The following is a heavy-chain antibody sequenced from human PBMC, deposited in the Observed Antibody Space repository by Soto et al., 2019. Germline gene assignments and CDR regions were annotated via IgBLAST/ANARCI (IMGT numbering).Heavy chain of an antibody. J-gene: IGHJ6*02. CDR3: ARDLGEGVAGYYYYYGMDV. Sequence: ASVKVSCKASGYTFTSYYMHWVRQAPGQGLEWMGIINPSGGSTSYAQKFQGRVTMTRDMSTSTVYMELSSLRSEDTAVYYCARDLGEGVAGYYYYYGMDVWGQGTTVTVSS. CDR2: INPSGGST. CDR1: GYTFTSYY. V-gene: IGHV1-46*01. D-gene: IGHD6-19*01.